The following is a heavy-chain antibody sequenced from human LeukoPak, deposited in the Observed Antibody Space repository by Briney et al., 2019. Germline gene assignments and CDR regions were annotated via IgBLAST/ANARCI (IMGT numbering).Heavy chain of an antibody. J-gene: IGHJ4*02. CDR3: ARAWTYCSGSSCYTGGVDY. V-gene: IGHV3-21*01. CDR1: GFTFSSYC. D-gene: IGHD2-15*01. CDR2: ISSSSSYI. Sequence: GGSLRLSCAASGFTFSSYCMTWVRQAPGKGLEWVSYISSSSSYIYYTDSVKGRFTISRDNAKNSLYLQMNSLRADDTAVYYCARAWTYCSGSSCYTGGVDYWGQGTLVTVSS.